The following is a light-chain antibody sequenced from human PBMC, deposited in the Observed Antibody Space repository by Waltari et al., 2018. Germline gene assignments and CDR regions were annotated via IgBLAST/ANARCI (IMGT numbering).Light chain of an antibody. J-gene: IGLJ1*01. Sequence: QSALTQPASVSGSPGQSITIPCPGTDSAAGAFDFVSRYQQHPGKAPHLIIYEVSNRPSGISNRFSASKSGNTASLTISGLQAEDEADYYCSSYTTSSAPGVFGTGTRVTVL. CDR3: SSYTTSSAPGV. CDR1: DSAAGAFDF. CDR2: EVS. V-gene: IGLV2-14*01.